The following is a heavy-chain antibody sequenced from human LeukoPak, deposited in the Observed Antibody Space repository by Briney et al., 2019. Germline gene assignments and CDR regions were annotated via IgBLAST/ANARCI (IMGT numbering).Heavy chain of an antibody. D-gene: IGHD3-9*01. Sequence: GGSLRLSCAASGFSFSTYNMNWVRQAPGKGLEWVSSITTSSTYIYYADSVKGRFTISRDNAKNSLYLQMNSLRVEDTAIYYCARWMTGFGYWGQGTLVTVSS. J-gene: IGHJ4*02. CDR3: ARWMTGFGY. CDR2: ITTSSTYI. V-gene: IGHV3-21*04. CDR1: GFSFSTYN.